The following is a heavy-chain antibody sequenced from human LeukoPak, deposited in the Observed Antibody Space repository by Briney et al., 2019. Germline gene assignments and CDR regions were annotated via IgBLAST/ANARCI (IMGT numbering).Heavy chain of an antibody. D-gene: IGHD1-26*01. J-gene: IGHJ2*01. V-gene: IGHV3-9*01. CDR1: GFTLDAFA. Sequence: GGSLRLSCAASGFTLDAFAMHWVRQAPGKGLEWVSGISANAASIAYADSVKGRFSISRDNAKNSLYLQMNFLGVEDTALYYYTRAAGTSPRHFDLWGRGTLVTVSS. CDR2: ISANAASI. CDR3: TRAAGTSPRHFDL.